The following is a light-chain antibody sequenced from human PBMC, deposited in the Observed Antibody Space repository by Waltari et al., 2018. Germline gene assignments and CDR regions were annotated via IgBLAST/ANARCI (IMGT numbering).Light chain of an antibody. CDR2: EVI. CDR1: SNDVGVYNY. J-gene: IGLJ3*02. Sequence: QSVLTQPASVSGSPGQSITISCTVLSNDVGVYNYVSWYQPYPGKAPKLIIYEVINRPSGVSNRFSGSKSGNTASLTISGLQSEDEADYYCCSYTITSTVVFGGGTKLTVL. CDR3: CSYTITSTVV. V-gene: IGLV2-14*01.